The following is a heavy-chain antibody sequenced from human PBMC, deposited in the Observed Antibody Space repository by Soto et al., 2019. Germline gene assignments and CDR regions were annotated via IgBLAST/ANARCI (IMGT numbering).Heavy chain of an antibody. D-gene: IGHD4-17*01. CDR3: ARTTAVPNTLRSRYSFDY. Sequence: SETVTPTVSVSGGSVSATSSYGSSSRQAPGKRLEWIGYVYYSEATNYNRSLNSRVTISVDLSKNRFSLRLSSVTTADTALYYCARTTAVPNTLRSRYSFDYPGPAPLVTLSS. CDR2: VYYSEAT. J-gene: IGHJ4*02. V-gene: IGHV4-61*01. CDR1: GGSVSATSSY.